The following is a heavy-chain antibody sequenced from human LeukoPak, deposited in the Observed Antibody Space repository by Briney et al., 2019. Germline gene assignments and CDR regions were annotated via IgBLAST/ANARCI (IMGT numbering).Heavy chain of an antibody. Sequence: PGGSLRLSCAASGFTFSSYAMTWVRQAPGKGLEWVSAISGTGGSTYYADSVKGRFTISRDTSKNTLYLQMSSLRAEDTALYYCAKALGELSFIIDYWGQGTLVTVS. V-gene: IGHV3-23*01. J-gene: IGHJ4*02. CDR1: GFTFSSYA. D-gene: IGHD3-16*02. CDR2: ISGTGGST. CDR3: AKALGELSFIIDY.